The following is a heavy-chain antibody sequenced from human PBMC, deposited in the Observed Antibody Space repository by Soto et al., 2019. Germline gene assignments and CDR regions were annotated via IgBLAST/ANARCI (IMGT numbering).Heavy chain of an antibody. CDR2: IYHSGST. CDR1: GGSISSGGYY. D-gene: IGHD4-4*01. J-gene: IGHJ6*02. CDR3: ARVAYSIISEFYYYYYGMDV. Sequence: SETLSLTCTVSGGSISSGGYYWSWIRQHPGKGLEWIGEIYHSGSTNYNPSLKSRVTISVDKSKNQFSLKLSSVTAADTAVYYCARVAYSIISEFYYYYYGMDVWGQGTTVTVSS. V-gene: IGHV4-31*03.